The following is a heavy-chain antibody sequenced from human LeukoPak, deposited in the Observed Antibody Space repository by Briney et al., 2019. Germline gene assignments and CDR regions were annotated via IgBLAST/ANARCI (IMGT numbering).Heavy chain of an antibody. Sequence: GGSLRLSCAASGFTFSSYSMNWVRQAPGKGLEWVSSISSSSSYIYYADSVKGRFTISRDNAKNSLYLQMNSLRAGDTAVYYCARDLGGATRAPFDYWGQGTLVTVSS. CDR2: ISSSSSYI. D-gene: IGHD1-26*01. CDR1: GFTFSSYS. CDR3: ARDLGGATRAPFDY. V-gene: IGHV3-21*01. J-gene: IGHJ4*02.